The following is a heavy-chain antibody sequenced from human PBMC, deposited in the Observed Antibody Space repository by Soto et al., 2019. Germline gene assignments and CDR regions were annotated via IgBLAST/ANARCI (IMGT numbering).Heavy chain of an antibody. V-gene: IGHV3-48*02. D-gene: IGHD2-2*01. CDR2: ISGGSSTI. CDR1: GFTLISYG. J-gene: IGHJ4*02. CDR3: ARRRPAANPYCFDY. Sequence: EVQLVESGGGLVQPGGSLRLSCAASGFTLISYGMNWVRQVPGKGLEWVSYISGGSSTIYYADSVKGRFTVSRDNAKNSLSLQMNSLRDEDTAVYYCARRRPAANPYCFDYWGQGTLVTVSS.